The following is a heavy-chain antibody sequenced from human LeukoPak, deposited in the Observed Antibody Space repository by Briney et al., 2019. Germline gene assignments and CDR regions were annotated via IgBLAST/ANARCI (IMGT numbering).Heavy chain of an antibody. CDR3: ARDSSTGAYFDY. J-gene: IGHJ4*02. CDR2: IYYSGST. Sequence: PSETLSLTCTVSGGSISSYYWSWIRQPPGKGLEWIGYIYYSGSTYYNPSLKSRVTISVDTSKNQFSLKLSSVTAADTAVYYCARDSSTGAYFDYWGQGTLVTVSS. V-gene: IGHV4-59*12. CDR1: GGSISSYY. D-gene: IGHD4/OR15-4a*01.